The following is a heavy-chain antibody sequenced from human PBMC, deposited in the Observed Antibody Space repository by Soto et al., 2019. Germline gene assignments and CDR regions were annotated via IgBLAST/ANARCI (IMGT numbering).Heavy chain of an antibody. D-gene: IGHD4-17*01. V-gene: IGHV4-59*08. CDR3: ARHGDYDELNWFDP. J-gene: IGHJ5*02. Sequence: QVQLQESGPGLVKPSETLSLTCTVSGGSINSYYWSWIRQPPGKRLELIGYIYYSGTTNYNPSLKSRVAISVDTSKNQFSLNLSSVTAADTAVYYCARHGDYDELNWFDPWGQGTLVTVSS. CDR2: IYYSGTT. CDR1: GGSINSYY.